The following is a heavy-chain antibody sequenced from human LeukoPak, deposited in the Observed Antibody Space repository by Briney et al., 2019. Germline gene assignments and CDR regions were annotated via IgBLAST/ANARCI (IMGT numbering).Heavy chain of an antibody. CDR2: TYYRSSWFN. J-gene: IGHJ4*02. V-gene: IGHV6-1*01. D-gene: IGHD2-15*01. CDR1: GDSISSNSVA. CDR3: ARESVAQKFAIDY. Sequence: SQTLSLTCAISGDSISSNSVAWNWIRQSPSRGLEWLGRTYYRSSWFNDYAVSVRSRITINPDTSKNQFSLQLNSVTPEDTAVYYCARESVAQKFAIDYWGQGTLVTVSS.